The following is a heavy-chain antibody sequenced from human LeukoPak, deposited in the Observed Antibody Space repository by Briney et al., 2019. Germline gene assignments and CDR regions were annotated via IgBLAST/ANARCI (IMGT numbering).Heavy chain of an antibody. CDR2: VYYTGST. CDR3: AREKDIVVVPASVEGAFDI. CDR1: GGSINNYY. D-gene: IGHD2-2*01. V-gene: IGHV4-59*01. J-gene: IGHJ3*02. Sequence: SETLSLTCTVSGGSINNYYWSWIRQPPGKAVEWIGYVYYTGSTNYNPSLKSRVTISVDSSKTQFSLNLRSATAADTAVYYCAREKDIVVVPASVEGAFDIWGQGTMVTVSS.